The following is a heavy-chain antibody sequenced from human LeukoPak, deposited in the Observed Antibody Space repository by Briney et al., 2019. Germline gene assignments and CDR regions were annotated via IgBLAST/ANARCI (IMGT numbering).Heavy chain of an antibody. V-gene: IGHV3-74*01. J-gene: IGHJ4*02. CDR2: INSDGSST. CDR1: GFTFSSYW. CDR3: ATPRGSGSYLAFDY. Sequence: PGGSLRLSCAASGFTFSSYWMHWVRQAPGKGLVWVSRINSDGSSTSYAGSVKGRFTISRDNAKNTLHLQMNSLRAEDTAVYYCATPRGSGSYLAFDYWGQGTLVTVSS. D-gene: IGHD1-26*01.